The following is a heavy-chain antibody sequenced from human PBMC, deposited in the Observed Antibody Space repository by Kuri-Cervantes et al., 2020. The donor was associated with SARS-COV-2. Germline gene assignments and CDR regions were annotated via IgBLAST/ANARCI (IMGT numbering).Heavy chain of an antibody. CDR1: GFTFSSYA. CDR2: ISGSGSSK. Sequence: GESLKISCAASGFTFSSYAMSWVRQAPGKGLEWVSAISGSGSSKYYADSVKGRFTISRDNSKDTLYLQMNSLRAEDTAVYYCARNNNWNYTDYFDYWGQGTLVTVSS. J-gene: IGHJ4*02. V-gene: IGHV3-23*01. D-gene: IGHD1-7*01. CDR3: ARNNNWNYTDYFDY.